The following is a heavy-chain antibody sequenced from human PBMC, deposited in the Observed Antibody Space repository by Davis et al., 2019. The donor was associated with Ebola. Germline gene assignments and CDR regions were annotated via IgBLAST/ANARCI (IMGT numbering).Heavy chain of an antibody. CDR3: VRDAGWQRLDN. CDR2: IKQRGSEK. J-gene: IGHJ4*02. V-gene: IGHV3-7*01. D-gene: IGHD2-15*01. Sequence: GESLKISCIASGFTFSDYWMSWVRQAPGKGLEWVANIKQRGSEKYYADSVKGRFTISRGNAKTSLYLQMNSLRVEDTGIYYCVRDAGWQRLDNWGQGTLVTVSS. CDR1: GFTFSDYW.